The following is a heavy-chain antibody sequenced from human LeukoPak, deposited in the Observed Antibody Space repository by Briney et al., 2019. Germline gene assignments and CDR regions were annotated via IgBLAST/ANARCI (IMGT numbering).Heavy chain of an antibody. J-gene: IGHJ4*02. Sequence: SETLSLTCAVYGGSFSVYYWSWIRQPPGKGLEWIGEINHSGSTNYNPSLKSRVTISVDTSKNQFSLKLSSVTAADTAVYYCASRSIVVVVAAIDYWGQGTLVTVSS. CDR1: GGSFSVYY. CDR3: ASRSIVVVVAAIDY. D-gene: IGHD2-15*01. CDR2: INHSGST. V-gene: IGHV4-34*01.